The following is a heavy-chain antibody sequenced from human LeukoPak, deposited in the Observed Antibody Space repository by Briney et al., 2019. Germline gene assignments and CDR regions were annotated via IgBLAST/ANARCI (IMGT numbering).Heavy chain of an antibody. J-gene: IGHJ4*02. V-gene: IGHV4-34*01. CDR2: IYYSGST. Sequence: SETLSLTCAVYGGSFSGYYWSWIRQPPGKGLEWIGSIYYSGSTYYNPSLKSRVTISVDTSKNQFSLKLSSVTAADTAVYYCASSYSGSYHRTFDYWGQGTLVTVSS. CDR3: ASSYSGSYHRTFDY. CDR1: GGSFSGYY. D-gene: IGHD1-26*01.